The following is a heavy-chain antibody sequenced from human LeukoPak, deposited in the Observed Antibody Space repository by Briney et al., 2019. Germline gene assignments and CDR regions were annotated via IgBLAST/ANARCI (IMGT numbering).Heavy chain of an antibody. CDR2: ISSNGGRT. Sequence: GGSLRLSCAASGYTFRSYGMHWVRQAPGKGLEYVSAISSNGGRTYYANSVKGRFTISRDNSRNTLYLQMGSLRAEDMAVYYCATYYYDSGGFHFHHWGQGTLVTVSS. V-gene: IGHV3-64*01. D-gene: IGHD3-22*01. J-gene: IGHJ1*01. CDR3: ATYYYDSGGFHFHH. CDR1: GYTFRSYG.